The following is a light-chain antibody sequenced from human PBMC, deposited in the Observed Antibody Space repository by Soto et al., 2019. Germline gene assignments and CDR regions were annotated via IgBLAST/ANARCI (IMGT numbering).Light chain of an antibody. J-gene: IGKJ4*01. CDR2: GAS. CDR1: QSVTSGY. Sequence: EIVLTQSPGTLSLSPGERATLSCRASQSVTSGYLAWYQQKPGQSPRLLMYGASSRATGIPDRFSGSGSGTDFTLTISRLEPEDFAVYYCQQYGGSPLTFGGGTKVDI. V-gene: IGKV3-20*01. CDR3: QQYGGSPLT.